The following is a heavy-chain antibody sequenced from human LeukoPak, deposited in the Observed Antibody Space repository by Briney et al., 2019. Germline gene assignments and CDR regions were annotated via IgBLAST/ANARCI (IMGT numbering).Heavy chain of an antibody. J-gene: IGHJ6*03. CDR2: INTNTGNP. V-gene: IGHV7-4-1*02. CDR1: GYTFTSYG. Sequence: ASVKVSCKASGYTFTSYGISWVRQAPGQGLEWMGWINTNTGNPTYAQGFTGRIAFSLDTSVSTAYLQISSLKAEDTAVYYCAREFYEILTGPDYYYNMDVWGKGTTVTVSS. CDR3: AREFYEILTGPDYYYNMDV. D-gene: IGHD3-9*01.